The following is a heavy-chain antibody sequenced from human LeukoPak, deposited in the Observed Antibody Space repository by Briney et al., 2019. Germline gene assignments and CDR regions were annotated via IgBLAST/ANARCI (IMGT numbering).Heavy chain of an antibody. J-gene: IGHJ4*02. CDR3: ASYSRLDY. Sequence: GGSLRLSCAASGFTVSNNYMSWVRQAPGKGLEWVSLIYSGGSRYYADSVKGRFTISRDNSKSTLYLQMNSLRADDTAVYYCASYSRLDYWGQGALVTVSS. V-gene: IGHV3-53*01. CDR1: GFTVSNNY. CDR2: IYSGGSR. D-gene: IGHD1-26*01.